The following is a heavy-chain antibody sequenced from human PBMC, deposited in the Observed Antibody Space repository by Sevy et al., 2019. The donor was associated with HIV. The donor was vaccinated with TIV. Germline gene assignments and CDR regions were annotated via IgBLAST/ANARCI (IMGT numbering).Heavy chain of an antibody. CDR3: ARGKSGYGYASNY. CDR1: GFSVNSNY. J-gene: IGHJ4*02. V-gene: IGHV3-66*01. CDR2: IYSEETT. Sequence: GGSLRLSCAASGFSVNSNYMTWVRQAPGKGLEGVSVIYSEETTYHADSVKDRFTISRDNSKNMLYLQMSSLRAEDTAIYYCARGKSGYGYASNYWGQGTLVTVSS. D-gene: IGHD5-18*01.